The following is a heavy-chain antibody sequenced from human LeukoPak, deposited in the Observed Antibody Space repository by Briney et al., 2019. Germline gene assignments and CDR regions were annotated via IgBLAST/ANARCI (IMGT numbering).Heavy chain of an antibody. CDR1: GGSISSYY. CDR3: AREGGSYYPHYYFDY. CDR2: IYYSGST. Sequence: PSETLSLTCTVSGGSISSYYWSWIRQPPGKGLERIGYIYYSGSTNYNPSLKSRVTISVDTSKNQFSLKLSSVTAADTAVYYCAREGGSYYPHYYFDYWGQGTLVTVSS. J-gene: IGHJ4*02. D-gene: IGHD1-26*01. V-gene: IGHV4-59*01.